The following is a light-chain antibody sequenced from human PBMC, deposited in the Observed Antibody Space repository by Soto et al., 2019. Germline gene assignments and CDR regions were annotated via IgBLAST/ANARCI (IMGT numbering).Light chain of an antibody. CDR1: SNDVGGYNF. V-gene: IGLV2-8*01. CDR3: CSFAGSNNMGV. J-gene: IGLJ2*01. Sequence: QSALTQPPSASGSPGQSVTISCTGTSNDVGGYNFVSWYQQHPGKAPKLMIFEVNKRPSGVPERFSGSKSGNTASLTVSGLQAEDEADYFCCSFAGSNNMGVFGGGTKLTVL. CDR2: EVN.